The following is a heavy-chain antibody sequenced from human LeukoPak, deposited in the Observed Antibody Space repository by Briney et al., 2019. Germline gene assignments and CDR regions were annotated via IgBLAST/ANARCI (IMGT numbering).Heavy chain of an antibody. CDR3: VKDGSYRGYYFDY. CDR2: ISTNGDTT. CDR1: GSTLSIYA. V-gene: IGHV3-64D*06. Sequence: GGSLRLSCSAPGSTLSIYAMHWVRQAPGKELQHVSGISTNGDTTYYADSVKGRFTISRDNSRNTVSLQMSSLRAEDTAVYYCVKDGSYRGYYFDYWGQGTLVTVSS. J-gene: IGHJ4*02. D-gene: IGHD3-16*02.